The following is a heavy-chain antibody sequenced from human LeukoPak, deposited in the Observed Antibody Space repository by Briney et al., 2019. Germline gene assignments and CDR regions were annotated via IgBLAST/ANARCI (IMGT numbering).Heavy chain of an antibody. V-gene: IGHV5-51*01. CDR3: ARRDRGAFSPTY. Sequence: GEALKISCKTSGYNFATYWIGWVRQMPGKGLELLGIIYPSDSDTRYSPSFQGQVTISADESINTAYLQWSSLKASDTAIYYCARRDRGAFSPTYWGQGTLVTVSS. J-gene: IGHJ4*02. CDR1: GYNFATYW. D-gene: IGHD3-10*01. CDR2: IYPSDSDT.